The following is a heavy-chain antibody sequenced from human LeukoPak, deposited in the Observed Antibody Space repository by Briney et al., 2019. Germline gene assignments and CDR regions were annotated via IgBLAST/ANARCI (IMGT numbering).Heavy chain of an antibody. J-gene: IGHJ4*02. Sequence: GGSLRLSCAASGFTFSSYWMSWVRQAPGKGLEWVANIKQDGSEKYYVDSVKGRFTISRDNAKNSLYLQMNSLRAGDTAFYYCVRAAGGAAAGDFDYWGQGTLVTVSS. CDR1: GFTFSSYW. CDR2: IKQDGSEK. CDR3: VRAAGGAAAGDFDY. D-gene: IGHD6-13*01. V-gene: IGHV3-7*03.